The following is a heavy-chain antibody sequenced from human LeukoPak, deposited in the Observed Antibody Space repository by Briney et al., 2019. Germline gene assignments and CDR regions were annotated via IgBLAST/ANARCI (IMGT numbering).Heavy chain of an antibody. D-gene: IGHD2-15*01. Sequence: GRSLRLSCAASGFTFDDYAMHWVRQAPGKGLEWVSGISWNSGSIGYADSVKGRFTISRDNAKNSLYLQMNSLRAEDTALYYCAKDHSGGSYWYFDLWGRGTLVTVSS. CDR1: GFTFDDYA. J-gene: IGHJ2*01. CDR2: ISWNSGSI. CDR3: AKDHSGGSYWYFDL. V-gene: IGHV3-9*01.